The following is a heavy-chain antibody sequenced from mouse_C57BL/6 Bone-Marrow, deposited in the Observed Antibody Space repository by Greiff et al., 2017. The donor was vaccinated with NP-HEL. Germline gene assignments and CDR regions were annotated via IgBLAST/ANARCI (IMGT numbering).Heavy chain of an antibody. CDR1: GFNIKDYY. CDR3: TRSAITTVGPWFAY. D-gene: IGHD1-1*01. Sequence: VQLQQSGAELVRPGASVKLSCTASGFNIKDYYMHWVKQRPEQGLEWIGRIDPEDGDTEYAPKFQGKATMTADTSSNTAYLQLSSLTSEDSAVYYCTRSAITTVGPWFAYWGQGTLVTVSA. CDR2: IDPEDGDT. V-gene: IGHV14-1*01. J-gene: IGHJ3*01.